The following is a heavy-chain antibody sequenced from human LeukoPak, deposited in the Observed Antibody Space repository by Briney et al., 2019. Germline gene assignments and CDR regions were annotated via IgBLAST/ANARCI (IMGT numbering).Heavy chain of an antibody. CDR2: LSRSGSTK. V-gene: IGHV3-11*01. J-gene: IGHJ4*02. Sequence: GGSLRLSCAASGFTFSDYNMRWIRQAPGKGLEWVSSLSRSGSTKYYADSVKGRFTISRDNSKNTLYLQMNSLRAEDTAVYYCAKVPGSSTTGWGQGTLVTVSS. CDR3: AKVPGSSTTG. D-gene: IGHD3-10*01. CDR1: GFTFSDYN.